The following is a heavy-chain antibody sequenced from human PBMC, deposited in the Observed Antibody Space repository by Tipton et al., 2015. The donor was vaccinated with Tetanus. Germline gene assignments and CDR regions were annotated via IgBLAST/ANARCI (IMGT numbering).Heavy chain of an antibody. J-gene: IGHJ4*02. V-gene: IGHV3-30*18. D-gene: IGHD2-15*01. CDR3: ANFPVGDCSRGSCHIDY. Sequence: CAASGFTFSDYGMHWVRQAPGKGLEWVAVIASDGSNQYYAHSVKGRFTISRDNSKNPLYLQMNTLRPEDTAVYFCANFPVGDCSRGSCHIDYWGQGTLVTVSS. CDR2: IASDGSNQ. CDR1: GFTFSDYG.